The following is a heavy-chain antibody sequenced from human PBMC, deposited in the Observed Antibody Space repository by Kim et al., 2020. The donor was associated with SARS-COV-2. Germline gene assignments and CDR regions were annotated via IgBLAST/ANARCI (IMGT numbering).Heavy chain of an antibody. CDR1: GFTFSSYA. Sequence: GGSLRLSCAASGFTFSSYAMHWVRQAPGKWLEWVAVISYDGSNKYYADSVKGRFTISRDNSKNTLYLQMNSLRAEDTAVYYCARGGIAVAGLGYWGQGTLVTVSS. CDR2: ISYDGSNK. CDR3: ARGGIAVAGLGY. D-gene: IGHD6-19*01. V-gene: IGHV3-30*04. J-gene: IGHJ4*02.